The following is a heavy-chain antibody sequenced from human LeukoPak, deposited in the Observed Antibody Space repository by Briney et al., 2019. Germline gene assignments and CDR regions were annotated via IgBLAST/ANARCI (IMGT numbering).Heavy chain of an antibody. D-gene: IGHD1-26*01. Sequence: GGSLRLSCAASGFTFSNAWMGWVRQAPGKGLEWVASINQDASEKYYVDSVKGRFTISRDNAKNSLYLQINSLRVEDTAVYYCARASSGRYFAFIDYWGQGILVTVSS. CDR1: GFTFSNAW. J-gene: IGHJ4*02. V-gene: IGHV3-7*01. CDR3: ARASSGRYFAFIDY. CDR2: INQDASEK.